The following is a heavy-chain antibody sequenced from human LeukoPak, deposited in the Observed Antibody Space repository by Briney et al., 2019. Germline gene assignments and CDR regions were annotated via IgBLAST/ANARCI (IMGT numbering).Heavy chain of an antibody. CDR1: GFTFSSYG. V-gene: IGHV3-30*03. D-gene: IGHD6-19*01. J-gene: IGHJ4*02. Sequence: GGSLRLSCAASGFTFSSYGMHWVRQAPGKGLEWVAVISYDGSNKYYADSVKGRFTISRDNSKNTLYLQMNSLRAEDTAVYYCARDGLSGWYPGVYWGQGTLVTVSS. CDR3: ARDGLSGWYPGVY. CDR2: ISYDGSNK.